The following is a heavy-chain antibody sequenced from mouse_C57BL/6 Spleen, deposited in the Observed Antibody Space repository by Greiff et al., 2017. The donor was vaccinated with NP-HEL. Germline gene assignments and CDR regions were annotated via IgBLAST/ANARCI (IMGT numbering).Heavy chain of an antibody. Sequence: QVQLQQPGAELVMPGASVKLSCKASGYTFTSYWMHWVKQRPGQDLEWIGEIDPSDSYTNYNQKFKGKSTLTVDKSSSTAYMQLSSLTSEDSAVYYCATIYYDYWGQGTTLTVSS. CDR3: ATIYYDY. CDR2: IDPSDSYT. CDR1: GYTFTSYW. V-gene: IGHV1-69*01. J-gene: IGHJ2*01.